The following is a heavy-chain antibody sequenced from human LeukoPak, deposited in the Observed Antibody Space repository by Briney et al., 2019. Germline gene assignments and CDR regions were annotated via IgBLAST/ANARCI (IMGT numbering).Heavy chain of an antibody. Sequence: SETLSLTCTVSGGSISSSTYYWGWIRQAPGKGLEWIGSIYYIGSTYYNPSLESRVTISVATSKNQFSLELTSVTAADTAMYYCARPGVQWYGELTYFDYWGQGTLVTVSS. CDR1: GGSISSSTYY. CDR3: ARPGVQWYGELTYFDY. V-gene: IGHV4-39*01. J-gene: IGHJ4*02. CDR2: IYYIGST. D-gene: IGHD3-10*01.